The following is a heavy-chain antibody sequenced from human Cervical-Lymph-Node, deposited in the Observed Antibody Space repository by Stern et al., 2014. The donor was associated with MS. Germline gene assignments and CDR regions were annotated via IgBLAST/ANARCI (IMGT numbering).Heavy chain of an antibody. V-gene: IGHV3-33*01. Sequence: EQLVESGGGVVQPGRSLRLSCAAAGFTFSSYGMHWVRQAPGKGLEWGAVIWYDGSNKYYADSVKGRFTISRDNSKNTLYLQMNSLRAEDTAVYYCARDLVPYDSSGTLDYWGQGTLVTVSS. CDR1: GFTFSSYG. D-gene: IGHD3-22*01. CDR2: IWYDGSNK. J-gene: IGHJ4*02. CDR3: ARDLVPYDSSGTLDY.